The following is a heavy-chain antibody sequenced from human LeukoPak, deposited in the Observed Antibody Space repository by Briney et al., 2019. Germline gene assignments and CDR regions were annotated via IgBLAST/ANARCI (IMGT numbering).Heavy chain of an antibody. J-gene: IGHJ4*01. CDR2: IRQDGSEK. CDR3: ARDGTAAGLYFDL. Sequence: GGSLRFSCAVSGFTFTDYWMNWVRQAPGKGLEWVASIRQDGSEKTYVDSVKGRFTISRDNTKNSLSLQVNSLRVEDTAVYYCARDGTAAGLYFDLWGQGTLVTVSS. V-gene: IGHV3-7*01. D-gene: IGHD6-13*01. CDR1: GFTFTDYW.